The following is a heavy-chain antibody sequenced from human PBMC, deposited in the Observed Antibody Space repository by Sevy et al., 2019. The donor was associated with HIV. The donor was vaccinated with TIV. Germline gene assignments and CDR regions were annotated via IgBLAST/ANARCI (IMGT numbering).Heavy chain of an antibody. CDR3: ARALQLANWFDP. V-gene: IGHV4-59*13. CDR1: GGSISSYY. CDR2: IYYSGST. D-gene: IGHD6-6*01. Sequence: SETLSLTCTVSGGSISSYYWSWIQQPPGKGLEWIGYIYYSGSTNYNPSLKSRVTISVDTSKNQFSLKLSSVTAADTAVYYCARALQLANWFDPWGQGTLVTVSS. J-gene: IGHJ5*02.